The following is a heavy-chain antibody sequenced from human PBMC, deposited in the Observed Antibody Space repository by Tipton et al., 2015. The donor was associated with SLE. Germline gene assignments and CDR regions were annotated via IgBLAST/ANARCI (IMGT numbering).Heavy chain of an antibody. CDR2: INHSGST. V-gene: IGHV4-34*01. D-gene: IGHD3-16*01. CDR3: ARGPRGSSRSDFYHGMDV. CDR1: GRSFSGYY. Sequence: TLSLTCAVYGRSFSGYYWSWIRQPPGKGLEWIGEINHSGSTNYNPSLKSRVTISVDTSKNQLSLKLNSVTAADTAVDYCARGPRGSSRSDFYHGMDVWGQGTTVTVSS. J-gene: IGHJ6*02.